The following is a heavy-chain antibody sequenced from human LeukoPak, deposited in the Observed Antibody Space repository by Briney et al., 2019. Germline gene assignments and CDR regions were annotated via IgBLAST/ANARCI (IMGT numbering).Heavy chain of an antibody. V-gene: IGHV4-34*01. Sequence: SETLSLTCAVYGGSFSGYYWSWIRQPPGKGLEWIGEINHSGSTNYNPSLKSRVTISVDTSKNQFSLKLSSVTAADTAVYYCTRSSSSGFDYWGQGTLVTVSS. CDR1: GGSFSGYY. CDR2: INHSGST. D-gene: IGHD3-22*01. J-gene: IGHJ4*02. CDR3: TRSSSSGFDY.